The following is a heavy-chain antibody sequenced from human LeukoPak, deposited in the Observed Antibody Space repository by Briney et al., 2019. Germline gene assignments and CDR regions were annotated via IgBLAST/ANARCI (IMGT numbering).Heavy chain of an antibody. J-gene: IGHJ4*02. Sequence: PGWSLRLSCAASVFTFSDCYMSWLHQAPGKGLEGVSYISSSGSTIYYADSVKGRFTISRDNAKNSLYLQMNSLRAADTAVYYCARVLDSDFGVVIIPNFDYWGQGTLVTVSS. CDR2: ISSSGSTI. CDR1: VFTFSDCY. D-gene: IGHD3-3*01. CDR3: ARVLDSDFGVVIIPNFDY. V-gene: IGHV3-11*01.